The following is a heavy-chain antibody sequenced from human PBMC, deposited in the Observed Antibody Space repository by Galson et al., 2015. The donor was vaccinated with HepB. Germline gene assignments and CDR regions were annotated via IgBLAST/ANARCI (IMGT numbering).Heavy chain of an antibody. CDR2: IDPSDSYT. V-gene: IGHV5-10-1*01. J-gene: IGHJ3*02. CDR1: GYSCPSYW. D-gene: IGHD1-14*01. Sequence: QPGAAAKKPGESLRISCMCSGYSCPSYWISWVRQMPGKGLEWMGRIDPSDSYTNYTPSFQGHVTISADKSISTAYLQWSSLKASDTAMYYCARHYSGNDAFDIWGQGTMVTVSS. CDR3: ARHYSGNDAFDI.